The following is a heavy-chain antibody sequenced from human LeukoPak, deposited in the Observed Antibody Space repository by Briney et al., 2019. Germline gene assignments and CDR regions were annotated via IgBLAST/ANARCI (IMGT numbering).Heavy chain of an antibody. D-gene: IGHD6-13*01. CDR3: AIVKVAAGNYYFDY. Sequence: ASVKVSCKASGGTFSSYAISWVRQAPGQGLEWMGWINPNSGGTNYAQKFQGWVTMTRDTSISTAYMELSRLRSDDTAVYYCAIVKVAAGNYYFDYWGQGTLVTVSS. J-gene: IGHJ4*02. V-gene: IGHV1-2*04. CDR1: GGTFSSYA. CDR2: INPNSGGT.